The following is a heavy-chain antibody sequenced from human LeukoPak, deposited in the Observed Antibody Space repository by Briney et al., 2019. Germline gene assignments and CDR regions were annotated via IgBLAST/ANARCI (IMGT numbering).Heavy chain of an antibody. D-gene: IGHD6-13*01. V-gene: IGHV1-69*13. Sequence: ASVKVSCKASGYTFTGYYMHWVRQAPGQGLEWMGGIIPIFGTANYAQKFQGRVTITADESTSTAYMELSSLRSEDTAVYYCARNSLYSSSWSYYFDYWGQGTLVTVSS. CDR3: ARNSLYSSSWSYYFDY. CDR1: GYTFTGYY. J-gene: IGHJ4*02. CDR2: IIPIFGTA.